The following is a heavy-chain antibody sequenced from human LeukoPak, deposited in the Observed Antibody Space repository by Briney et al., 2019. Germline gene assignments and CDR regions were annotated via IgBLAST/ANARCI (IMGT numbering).Heavy chain of an antibody. D-gene: IGHD1-26*01. J-gene: IGHJ4*02. CDR3: ARARSTEVGTFPSLDY. V-gene: IGHV4-38-2*01. CDR2: IYHSGST. Sequence: SETLSLACAVSGSSISSGYYWGGIRQPPGKGLEWIGSIYHSGSTYYTPSLKSRLTISVDTSKNQISLRPSCVTAADTAVYYCARARSTEVGTFPSLDYWGQGTLVTVSS. CDR1: GSSISSGYY.